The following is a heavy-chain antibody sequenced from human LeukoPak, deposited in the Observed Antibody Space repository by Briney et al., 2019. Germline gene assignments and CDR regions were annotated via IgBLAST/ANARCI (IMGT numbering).Heavy chain of an antibody. V-gene: IGHV4-59*01. CDR2: IYNSGST. J-gene: IGHJ4*02. CDR3: ARVTFITTGFDY. CDR1: GGSINSYY. Sequence: SETLSLTCTVSGGSINSYYWSWIRQPPTKGLEWIGYIYNSGSTNYNPSLKSRVTISVDTSKNQFSLKLSSVTAADTAMYYCARVTFITTGFDYWGQGTLVTVSS. D-gene: IGHD4-11*01.